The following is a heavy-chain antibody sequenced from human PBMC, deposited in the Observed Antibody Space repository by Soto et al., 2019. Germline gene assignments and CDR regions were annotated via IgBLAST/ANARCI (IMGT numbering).Heavy chain of an antibody. J-gene: IGHJ4*02. CDR2: IRGKAYSGTT. CDR3: ARDSTMVRGVILGY. V-gene: IGHV3-49*04. D-gene: IGHD3-10*01. Sequence: PGGSLRLSCTTSGFTFGGYAMSWVRQAPGKGLEWVGFIRGKAYSGTTEYAASVRGRFTISRDDSKSIAYLQMNSLESDDTAVYYCARDSTMVRGVILGYWGQGTLVTVSS. CDR1: GFTFGGYA.